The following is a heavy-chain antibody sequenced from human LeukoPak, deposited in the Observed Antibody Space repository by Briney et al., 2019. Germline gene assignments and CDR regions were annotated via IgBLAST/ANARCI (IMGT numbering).Heavy chain of an antibody. D-gene: IGHD1-26*01. CDR1: GGSITSNF. J-gene: IGHJ3*02. CDR2: THYSDHT. V-gene: IGHV4-59*01. Sequence: PSETLSLTCTGSGGSITSNFWSWIRQPPGQGLQWVAYTHYSDHTNYNPSLKSRITISVDTSKNQLSLMLSSVSAADTAVYYCARDRRREQLHAFDIWGQGTMVTVSS. CDR3: ARDRRREQLHAFDI.